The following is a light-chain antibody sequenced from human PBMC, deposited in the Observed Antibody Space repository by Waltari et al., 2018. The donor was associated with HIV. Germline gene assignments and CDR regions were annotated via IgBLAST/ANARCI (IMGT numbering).Light chain of an antibody. J-gene: IGLJ2*01. CDR2: TTS. CDR1: SSNIGAGYD. V-gene: IGLV1-40*01. Sequence: QSVLTQPPSVSGAPGQRVTISCTGSSSNIGAGYDVHWYQQLPGTAPNLLIYTTSNRPSGVPDRFSGSKSGTSASLAITGLQADDEAHYYCQSYDSSLSDSVVFGGGTTMTVL. CDR3: QSYDSSLSDSVV.